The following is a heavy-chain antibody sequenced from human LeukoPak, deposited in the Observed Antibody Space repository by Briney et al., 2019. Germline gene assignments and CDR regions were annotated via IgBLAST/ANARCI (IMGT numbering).Heavy chain of an antibody. D-gene: IGHD5-24*01. CDR1: GFTFSSYS. CDR3: ARDSSDGYNEAFGY. Sequence: GGSLRLSCAASGFTFSSYSMSWVRQAPGKGLEWVSYISSSSSTIYYADSVKGRFTISRDNAKNSLYLQMNSLRAEDTAVYYCARDSSDGYNEAFGYWGQGALVTVSS. CDR2: ISSSSSTI. J-gene: IGHJ4*02. V-gene: IGHV3-48*04.